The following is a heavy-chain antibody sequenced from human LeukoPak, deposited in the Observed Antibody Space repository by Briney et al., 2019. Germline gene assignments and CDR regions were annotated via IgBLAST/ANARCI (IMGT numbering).Heavy chain of an antibody. Sequence: KPSETLSLTCAVYGGSFSGHYWSWIRQPPGKGLEWIGEMNHSGCTNYNPSPKSRVTISVDTSKNQFSLKLSSVTAADTAVYYCARGHTYYDFLTGYYSFAYFQHWGQGTLVTVSS. CDR3: ARGHTYYDFLTGYYSFAYFQH. D-gene: IGHD3-9*01. CDR2: MNHSGCT. J-gene: IGHJ1*01. CDR1: GGSFSGHY. V-gene: IGHV4-34*01.